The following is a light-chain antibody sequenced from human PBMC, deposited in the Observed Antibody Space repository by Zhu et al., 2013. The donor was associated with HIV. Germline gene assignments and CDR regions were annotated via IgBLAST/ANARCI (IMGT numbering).Light chain of an antibody. CDR1: HDIGRY. V-gene: IGKV1-9*01. J-gene: IGKJ1*01. CDR2: AAS. CDR3: LQDYNYPWT. Sequence: DIQLTQSPSFLSASVGDRVTITCRASHDIGRYLAWYQQKPGKAPSLFIYAASTLETGVPSRFSGSGSGTEFTLTITSLQPEDFATYYCLQDYNYPWTFGQGTKVEIK.